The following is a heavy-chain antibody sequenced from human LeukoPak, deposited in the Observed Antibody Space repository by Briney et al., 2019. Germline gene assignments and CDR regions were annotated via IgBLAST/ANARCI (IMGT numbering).Heavy chain of an antibody. CDR3: AKDLSPGTYDY. CDR2: ISSDGSNR. J-gene: IGHJ4*02. Sequence: QAGGSLRLSCAASGFTFSGYGMHWVRQAPDKGLEWVALISSDGSNRIYADSVKGRFSISRDNSKNTLYLQMNSLRAEDTAVYYCAKDLSPGTYDYWGQGTLVTVSS. D-gene: IGHD1-1*01. CDR1: GFTFSGYG. V-gene: IGHV3-30*18.